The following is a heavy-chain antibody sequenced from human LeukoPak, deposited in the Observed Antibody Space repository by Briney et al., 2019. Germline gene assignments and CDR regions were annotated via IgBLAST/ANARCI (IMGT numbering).Heavy chain of an antibody. V-gene: IGHV1-69*04. CDR3: ARAKGSSSLHDAFDI. Sequence: SVKVSCKASGGTFSSYAISWVRQAPGQGLEWMGRIIPILGIANYAQKFQGRVTITADKSTSTAYMELSSLRSEDTAVYYCARAKGSSSLHDAFDIWGQGTMVTVSS. J-gene: IGHJ3*02. D-gene: IGHD6-13*01. CDR2: IIPILGIA. CDR1: GGTFSSYA.